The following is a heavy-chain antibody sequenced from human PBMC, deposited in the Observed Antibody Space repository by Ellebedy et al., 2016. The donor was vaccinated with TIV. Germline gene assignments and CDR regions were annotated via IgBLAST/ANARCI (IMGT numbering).Heavy chain of an antibody. J-gene: IGHJ4*02. V-gene: IGHV3-23*01. CDR2: ISGSGNYI. CDR1: GFTFRSYA. Sequence: GGSLRLXXAASGFTFRSYAMSWVRQAPGKGLEWVSAISGSGNYIYYADSVEGRFTISRDDSKNTLYLQMNSLRAEDTAVYYCAKGGSGSWYEDYWGQGTLVTVSS. D-gene: IGHD2-15*01. CDR3: AKGGSGSWYEDY.